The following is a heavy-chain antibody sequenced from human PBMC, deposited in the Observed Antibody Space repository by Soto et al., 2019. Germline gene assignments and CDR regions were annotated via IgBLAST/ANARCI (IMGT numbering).Heavy chain of an antibody. CDR1: GYNFASYW. CDR3: ARQNLRGVSFLLY. Sequence: PGESLKISCKGSGYNFASYWIGWVRQMPGKGLEWMGIIYPGDSDTRYSPSFQGQVTISADKSISTAYLQWSSLKASDTAMYYCARQNLRGVSFLLYWGQGTLVTVS. D-gene: IGHD2-2*01. V-gene: IGHV5-51*01. J-gene: IGHJ4*02. CDR2: IYPGDSDT.